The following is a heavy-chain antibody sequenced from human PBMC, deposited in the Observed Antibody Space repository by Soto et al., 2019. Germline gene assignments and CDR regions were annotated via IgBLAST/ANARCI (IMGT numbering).Heavy chain of an antibody. J-gene: IGHJ4*02. CDR1: GYTFSRYG. CDR2: INGNTGHT. D-gene: IGHD1-26*01. Sequence: QVQLVQSGAEVREPGASVKVSCKTSGYTFSRYGITWARQAPGQGLEWMGWINGNTGHTIYAMNMEDTLTISTDTSTSTAYRQLRSLKSDDTAVYHCARERKWEPLPYWGQGTLVTVSS. V-gene: IGHV1-18*01. CDR3: ARERKWEPLPY.